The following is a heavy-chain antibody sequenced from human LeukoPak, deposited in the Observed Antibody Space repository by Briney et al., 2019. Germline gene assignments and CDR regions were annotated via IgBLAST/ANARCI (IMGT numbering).Heavy chain of an antibody. V-gene: IGHV4-39*07. CDR2: LYYSGST. CDR1: GGSISSSSYF. Sequence: SETLSLTCTVSGGSISSSSYFWGWIRQSPGKGLEWIGTLYYSGSTYYNPSLKSRVTISVDTSKNQFSLKLSSVTAADTAVYYCARSFSPDFWRGYFAYWGQGTLVTVSS. J-gene: IGHJ4*02. CDR3: ARSFSPDFWRGYFAY. D-gene: IGHD3-3*01.